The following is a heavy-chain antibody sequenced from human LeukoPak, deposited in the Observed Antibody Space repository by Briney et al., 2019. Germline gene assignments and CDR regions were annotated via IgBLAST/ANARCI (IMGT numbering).Heavy chain of an antibody. CDR3: AIEGCSGTSCYGGYYGMDV. D-gene: IGHD2-2*01. Sequence: ASVKVSCKASGGAFSSYAISWVRQAPGQGLEWMGGIIPIFGTANYAQKFQGRVTITADESTSTAYMELSSLRSEDTAVYYCAIEGCSGTSCYGGYYGMDVWGKGTTVTVSA. CDR2: IIPIFGTA. V-gene: IGHV1-69*01. CDR1: GGAFSSYA. J-gene: IGHJ6*04.